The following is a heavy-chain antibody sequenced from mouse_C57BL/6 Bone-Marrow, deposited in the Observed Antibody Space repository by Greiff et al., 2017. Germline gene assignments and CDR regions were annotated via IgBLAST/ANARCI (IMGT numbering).Heavy chain of an antibody. J-gene: IGHJ4*01. V-gene: IGHV1-52*01. CDR2: IDPSDSET. CDR1: GYTFTSYW. D-gene: IGHD2-5*01. Sequence: QVQLQQPGAELVRPGSSVKLSCKASGYTFTSYWMHWVKQRPIQGLEWIGNIDPSDSETHYNQKFKDKATLTVDKSSSTAYMQLSSLTSEDSAVYYCASRYYSNYGYAMDYWGQGTSVTVSS. CDR3: ASRYYSNYGYAMDY.